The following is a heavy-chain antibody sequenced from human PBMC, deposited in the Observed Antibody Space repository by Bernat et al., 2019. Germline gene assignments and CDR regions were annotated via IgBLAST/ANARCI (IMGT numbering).Heavy chain of an antibody. CDR3: ARSKCSGGSCYYYDGMDV. Sequence: EVQLVESGGGLVQPGGSLRLSCAASGFTFSNYAMHWVRQAPGKGLEYVSAISSNGGNTYYANSVKGRFTISRDNSKNTLYLQMGSLRAEDMAVYYCARSKCSGGSCYYYDGMDVWGQGTTVTVSS. D-gene: IGHD2-15*01. CDR1: GFTFSNYA. CDR2: ISSNGGNT. J-gene: IGHJ6*02. V-gene: IGHV3-64*01.